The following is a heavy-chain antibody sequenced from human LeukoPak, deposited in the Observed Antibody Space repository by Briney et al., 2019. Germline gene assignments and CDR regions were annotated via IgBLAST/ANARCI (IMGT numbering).Heavy chain of an antibody. J-gene: IGHJ5*02. D-gene: IGHD6-13*01. Sequence: SETLSLTCTVSGGSISSSSYYWGWIRQPRGKGLEWIGSIYYSGSTYYNPSLKSRVTISVDTSKNQFSLKLSSVTAADTAVYYCAREVQQLPRGECWFDPWGQGTLVTVSS. CDR3: AREVQQLPRGECWFDP. V-gene: IGHV4-39*07. CDR2: IYYSGST. CDR1: GGSISSSSYY.